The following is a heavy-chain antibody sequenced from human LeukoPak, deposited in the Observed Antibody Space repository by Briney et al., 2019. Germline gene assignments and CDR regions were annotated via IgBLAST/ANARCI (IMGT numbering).Heavy chain of an antibody. CDR1: GGSISTSYY. V-gene: IGHV4-39*07. CDR2: IYYSRST. Sequence: PSETLSLTCTVSGGSISTSYYWGWIRQPPGKGLEWIGSIYYSRSTYYNPSLKSRLSISVDTSKNQLSLKLSSVTAADTAVYYCASNWSDFDYWGRGTLVTVSS. J-gene: IGHJ4*02. CDR3: ASNWSDFDY. D-gene: IGHD1-1*01.